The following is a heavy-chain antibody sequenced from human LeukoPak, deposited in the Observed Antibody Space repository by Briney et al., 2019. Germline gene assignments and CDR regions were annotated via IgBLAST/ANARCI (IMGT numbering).Heavy chain of an antibody. J-gene: IGHJ6*02. CDR3: AKDRGQSYYYYGMDV. Sequence: GGSLRLSCAASGFSFSSYWMHWVRQAPGKGLEWVAVISYDGSNKYYADSVKGRFTISRDNSKNTLYLQMNSLRAEDTAVYYCAKDRGQSYYYYGMDVWGQGTTVTVSS. CDR1: GFSFSSYW. V-gene: IGHV3-30*18. D-gene: IGHD1-26*01. CDR2: ISYDGSNK.